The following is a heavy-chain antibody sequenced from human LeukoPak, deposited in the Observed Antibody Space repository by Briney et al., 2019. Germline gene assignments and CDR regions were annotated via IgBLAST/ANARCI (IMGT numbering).Heavy chain of an antibody. CDR1: GGSISSYY. Sequence: SETLSLTCTVSGGSISSYYWNWIRQPAGKGPEWIGRIYNSGSTSYNPSLKSRVTISLDTSKNQFSLKLSSVTAADTAVYYCARSGNINYNWFDPWGQGTLVTVSS. J-gene: IGHJ5*02. CDR2: IYNSGST. CDR3: ARSGNINYNWFDP. V-gene: IGHV4-4*07. D-gene: IGHD3-10*01.